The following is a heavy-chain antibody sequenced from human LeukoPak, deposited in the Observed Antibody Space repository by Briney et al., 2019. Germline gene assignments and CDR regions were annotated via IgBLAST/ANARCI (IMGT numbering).Heavy chain of an antibody. CDR2: IKQDGSEK. CDR1: GFTFSSYW. CDR3: ARESQQQLVPNL. V-gene: IGHV3-7*01. D-gene: IGHD6-13*01. J-gene: IGHJ2*01. Sequence: PGGSLRLSCAVSGFTFSSYWMSWVRQAPGKGLEWVANIKQDGSEKYYVDSVKGRFTISRDNAKNSLYLQMNSLRAEDTAVYYCARESQQQLVPNLWGRGTLVTVSS.